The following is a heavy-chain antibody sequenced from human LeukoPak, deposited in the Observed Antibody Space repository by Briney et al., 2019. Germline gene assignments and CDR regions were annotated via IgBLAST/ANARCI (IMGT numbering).Heavy chain of an antibody. Sequence: GGSLRLSHVGSGFSFHNYAMRWVGRPPGEGLGWVSFVSWSSDTKAYSDSVQGRFTISRYNNKYSLYLQMNSVRAEDADLYDCAKDGDSTWGSIDYWGQGILVTVSS. CDR2: VSWSSDTK. D-gene: IGHD3-16*01. CDR1: GFSFHNYA. V-gene: IGHV3-9*01. J-gene: IGHJ4*02. CDR3: AKDGDSTWGSIDY.